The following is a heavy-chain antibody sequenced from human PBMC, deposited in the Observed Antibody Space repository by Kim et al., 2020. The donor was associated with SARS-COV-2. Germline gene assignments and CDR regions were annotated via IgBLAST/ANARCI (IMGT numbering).Heavy chain of an antibody. CDR1: GFTFSSYA. J-gene: IGHJ5*02. CDR3: AKEEGDTSMRWLDP. D-gene: IGHD3-22*01. Sequence: GGSLRLSCAASGFTFSSYAISWVRQAPGKGLECVSAISGSGGGTYYADSVKGRFTISRDNSENTLWLQMNSLRIEDTAVYYCAKEEGDTSMRWLDPWGQG. V-gene: IGHV3-23*01. CDR2: ISGSGGGT.